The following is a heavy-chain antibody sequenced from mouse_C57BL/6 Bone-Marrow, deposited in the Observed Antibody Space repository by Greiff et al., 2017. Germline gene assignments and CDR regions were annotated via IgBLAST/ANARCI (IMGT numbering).Heavy chain of an antibody. CDR2: IDPSDSST. J-gene: IGHJ1*03. V-gene: IGHV1-50*01. D-gene: IGHD2-4*01. CDR3: APYDYDGYFDV. CDR1: GYTFTSYW. Sequence: QVQLQQPGAELVKPGASVKLSCKASGYTFTSYWMPWVKQRPGQGLEWIGEIDPSDSSTNYNQKFKGKATLTVDTSSSTAYMQLSSLTSEDSAVYYCAPYDYDGYFDVWGTGTTVTVSS.